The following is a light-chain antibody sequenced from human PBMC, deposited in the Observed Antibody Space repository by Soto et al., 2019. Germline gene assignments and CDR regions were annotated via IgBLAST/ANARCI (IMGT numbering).Light chain of an antibody. V-gene: IGKV3-20*01. CDR1: QSVSSGH. Sequence: IVLSQSPGTLSLSPGESASLSCRASQSVSSGHLAWYQQKPGQAPRXXXYGASSRATGIPDRFSGSGSGTDFTLTISRLENEDYAVYYCQQYGHSMWTFGQGTKVDIK. CDR2: GAS. J-gene: IGKJ1*01. CDR3: QQYGHSMWT.